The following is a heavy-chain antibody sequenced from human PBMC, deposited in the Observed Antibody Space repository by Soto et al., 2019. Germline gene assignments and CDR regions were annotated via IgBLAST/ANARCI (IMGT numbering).Heavy chain of an antibody. D-gene: IGHD3-3*01. CDR2: INHSGSP. V-gene: IGHV4-34*01. CDR1: GSLPVGSHSTYF. Sequence: QVQIQQWGPGLLKPSETLSLTCAFSGSLPVGSHSTYFWRWIRQPPGKVLEWIGEINHSGSPNYSPSIKSRVTISFDTSKHQFSLNVTSVTAADTAVYYCARARFLQWSQDYYGLDVWGQGTTVAVSS. CDR3: ARARFLQWSQDYYGLDV. J-gene: IGHJ6*02.